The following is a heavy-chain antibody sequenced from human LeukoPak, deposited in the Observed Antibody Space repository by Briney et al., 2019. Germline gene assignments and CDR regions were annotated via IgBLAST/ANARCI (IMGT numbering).Heavy chain of an antibody. CDR1: GGSISSYY. V-gene: IGHV4-4*07. Sequence: SETLSLTCTVSGGSISSYYWSWIRQPAGKGLEWIGRIYTSGSTNYNPSLKSRVTMSVDTSKNQFSLKLSSVTAADTAVYYCARNILELRENWFDPWGQGALSPSAQ. CDR2: IYTSGST. CDR3: ARNILELRENWFDP. J-gene: IGHJ5*02. D-gene: IGHD1-7*01.